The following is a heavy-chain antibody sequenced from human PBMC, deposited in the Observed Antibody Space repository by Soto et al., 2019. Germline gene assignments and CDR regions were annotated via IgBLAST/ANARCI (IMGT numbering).Heavy chain of an antibody. CDR1: GVPVSSGSNH. J-gene: IGHJ4*02. D-gene: IGHD5-12*01. CDR2: ISHSGNT. CDR3: ARDVSDSGWLDC. V-gene: IGHV4-61*01. Sequence: QVQLQESGPGLVKPSETLSLTCTVSGVPVSSGSNHWSWIRQPPGKGLEWIGYISHSGNTDSSSSFESRAIISIDTSNNQFSLKLSSVTAADTAVYYCARDVSDSGWLDCWGQGTLVTVSS.